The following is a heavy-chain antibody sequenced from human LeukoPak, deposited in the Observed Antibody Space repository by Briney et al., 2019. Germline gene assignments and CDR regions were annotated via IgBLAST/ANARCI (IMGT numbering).Heavy chain of an antibody. CDR3: ARGRLELRSWFDP. J-gene: IGHJ5*02. CDR1: GFTFSSYW. V-gene: IGHV3-7*01. Sequence: PGGSLRLSCAASGFTFSSYWMSWVRQAPGKGLEWVANIKQDGSEEYYVDSVKGRFTISRDNAKNSLYLQMNSLRAEDTAVYYCARGRLELRSWFDPWGQGTLVTVSS. D-gene: IGHD1-7*01. CDR2: IKQDGSEE.